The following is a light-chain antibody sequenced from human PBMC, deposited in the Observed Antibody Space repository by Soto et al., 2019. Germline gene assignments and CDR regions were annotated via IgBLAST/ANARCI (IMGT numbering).Light chain of an antibody. J-gene: IGKJ5*01. CDR2: DAS. V-gene: IGKV3-11*01. Sequence: EIVVTQSPATLSLSPGERATLSCRTSQSVSTYLAWYQQRPGQAPRLLFSDASNRAPDTPARFSGSGSGTDFTLTISSLEPEDFAVYYCQQRGNWPIAFGQGTRLEIK. CDR1: QSVSTY. CDR3: QQRGNWPIA.